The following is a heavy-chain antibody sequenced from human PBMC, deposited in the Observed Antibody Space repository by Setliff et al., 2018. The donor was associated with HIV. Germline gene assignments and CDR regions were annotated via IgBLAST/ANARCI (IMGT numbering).Heavy chain of an antibody. Sequence: SETLSLTCTVSGGSISSSSYYWSWIRQPPGKGLEWIGYIYTSGSTNYNPSLKSRVTISVDTSKNQFSLKLSSVTAADTAVYYCARGGSYFGTVNYWGQGTLVTVSS. J-gene: IGHJ4*02. CDR2: IYTSGST. CDR3: ARGGSYFGTVNY. D-gene: IGHD3-10*01. V-gene: IGHV4-61*05. CDR1: GGSISSSSYY.